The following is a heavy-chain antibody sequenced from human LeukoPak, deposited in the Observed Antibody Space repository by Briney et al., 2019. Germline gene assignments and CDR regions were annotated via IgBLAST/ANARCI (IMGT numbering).Heavy chain of an antibody. J-gene: IGHJ6*03. V-gene: IGHV1-46*01. CDR3: ARALKDIVVVPAASDYMDV. Sequence: ASVKVSCKASGYTFTSYYMHWVRQAPGQGLEWMGIINPSGGSTSYAQKIQGRVTMTRDMSTSTVYMELSSLRSEDTAVYYCARALKDIVVVPAASDYMDVCGKGTTVTVSS. CDR2: INPSGGST. D-gene: IGHD2-2*01. CDR1: GYTFTSYY.